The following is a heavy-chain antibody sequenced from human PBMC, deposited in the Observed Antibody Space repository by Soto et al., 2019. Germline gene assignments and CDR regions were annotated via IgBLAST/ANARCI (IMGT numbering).Heavy chain of an antibody. CDR2: MNPNSGNT. J-gene: IGHJ3*02. CDR1: GYTFTSYD. Sequence: QVQLVQSGAEVKKPGASVKVSCKASGYTFTSYDINWVRQATGQGLEWMGWMNPNSGNTGYAQKCQGRVTMTRNTSISTAYMELSSLRSEDTAVYYCAGYILVVVAATPNDAFDIWGQGTMVTVSS. V-gene: IGHV1-8*01. D-gene: IGHD2-15*01. CDR3: AGYILVVVAATPNDAFDI.